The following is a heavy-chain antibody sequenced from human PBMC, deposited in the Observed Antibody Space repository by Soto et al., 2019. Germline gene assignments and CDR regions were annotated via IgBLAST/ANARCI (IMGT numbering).Heavy chain of an antibody. Sequence: EVQLLESGGGLVQPGGSLRLSCAASGFTFSSYAMSWVRQAPGKGLEWVSAISGSGGSTYYADSVKGRFTISRDNSKTTLYMQMNSLRAEDTAVYYCEKEMDNWNYGDFDYWGQGTLVTVSS. V-gene: IGHV3-23*01. CDR2: ISGSGGST. D-gene: IGHD1-7*01. CDR1: GFTFSSYA. J-gene: IGHJ4*02. CDR3: EKEMDNWNYGDFDY.